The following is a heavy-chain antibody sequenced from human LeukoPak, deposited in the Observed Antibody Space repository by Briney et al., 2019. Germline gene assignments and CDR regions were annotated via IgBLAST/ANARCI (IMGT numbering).Heavy chain of an antibody. CDR1: AFTFSRYS. V-gene: IGHV3-21*01. J-gene: IGHJ1*01. CDR3: ARSGKYCGGDCYPAEYFQH. D-gene: IGHD2-21*02. Sequence: GGSLRLSCAASAFTFSRYSMNWVRQAPGKGLEWVSSISSSSSYIYYTDSVKGRFTMSRDNAKNSLYLQMNSLRAEDTAVYYCARSGKYCGGDCYPAEYFQHWGQGTLVTVSS. CDR2: ISSSSSYI.